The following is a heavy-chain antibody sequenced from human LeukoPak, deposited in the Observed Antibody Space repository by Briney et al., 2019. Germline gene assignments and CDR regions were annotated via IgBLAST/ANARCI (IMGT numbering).Heavy chain of an antibody. CDR2: INWNSGSI. J-gene: IGHJ4*02. CDR3: ARAPKTTVTTEDY. Sequence: GGCLRLSCAASGLTFDDYVMHWVGQAPGRGGAWVSGINWNSGSIGYADSVKGRFTISRDNAKNTLYLQMNSLRAEDTAVYYCARAPKTTVTTEDYWGQGTLVTVSS. D-gene: IGHD4-17*01. CDR1: GLTFDDYV. V-gene: IGHV3-9*01.